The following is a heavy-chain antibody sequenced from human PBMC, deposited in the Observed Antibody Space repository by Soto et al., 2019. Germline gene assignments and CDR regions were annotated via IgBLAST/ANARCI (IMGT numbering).Heavy chain of an antibody. CDR3: ARVEGRSGRAFDY. J-gene: IGHJ4*02. D-gene: IGHD6-19*01. CDR1: GGSISSYY. Sequence: PSETLSLTCAVSGGSISSYYWSWIRQPPGKGLEWIGYIYYSGSTNYNPSLKSRVTISVDTSKNQFSLKLSSVTAADTAVYYCARVEGRSGRAFDYWGQGTLVTVSS. CDR2: IYYSGST. V-gene: IGHV4-59*01.